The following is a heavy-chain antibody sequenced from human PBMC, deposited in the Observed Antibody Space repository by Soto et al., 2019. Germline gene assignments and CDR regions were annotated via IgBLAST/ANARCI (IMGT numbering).Heavy chain of an antibody. V-gene: IGHV1-3*05. J-gene: IGHJ4*02. Sequence: QVQLVQSGAEEKKPGASVKVSCKASGYTFTGYAMHWVRQAPGQRLEWMGWINAGNGNTKYSQKFQGRVTITSDTSASTAYMELSSLRSEDTAVHYCARAVAVAADFDYWGQGTLVTVSS. CDR3: ARAVAVAADFDY. D-gene: IGHD6-19*01. CDR2: INAGNGNT. CDR1: GYTFTGYA.